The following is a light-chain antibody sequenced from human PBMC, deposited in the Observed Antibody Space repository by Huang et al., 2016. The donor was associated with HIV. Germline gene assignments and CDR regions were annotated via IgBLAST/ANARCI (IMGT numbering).Light chain of an antibody. Sequence: DIVMTQSPDSLAVSLGERATINCKSSQSVLYSSNNKNYLAWYQQKPGQPPKLLIYWASTRESGVPERFSGSGSGTDCTRTISSLQAEDVAVYYCQQYYSTPPVTFGPGTKVDIK. CDR2: WAS. J-gene: IGKJ3*01. CDR1: QSVLYSSNNKNY. V-gene: IGKV4-1*01. CDR3: QQYYSTPPVT.